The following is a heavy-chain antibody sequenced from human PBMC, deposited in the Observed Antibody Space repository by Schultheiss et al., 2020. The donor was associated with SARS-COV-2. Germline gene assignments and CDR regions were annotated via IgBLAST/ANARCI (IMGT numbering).Heavy chain of an antibody. D-gene: IGHD2-2*01. V-gene: IGHV1-2*04. Sequence: GGSLRLSCKASGYTFTGYYMHWVRQAPGQGLEWMGWINPNSGGTNYAQKFQGWVTMTRDTSISTAYMELSRLRSDDTAVYYCSRSKNIRGVVVPAALPGGWFDPWGQGTLVTVSS. J-gene: IGHJ5*02. CDR1: GYTFTGYY. CDR2: INPNSGGT. CDR3: SRSKNIRGVVVPAALPGGWFDP.